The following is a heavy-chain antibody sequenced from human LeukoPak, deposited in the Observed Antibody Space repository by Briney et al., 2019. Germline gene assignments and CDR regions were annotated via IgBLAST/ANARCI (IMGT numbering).Heavy chain of an antibody. D-gene: IGHD3-10*01. CDR1: GGSISSYY. Sequence: SETLSLTCTVAGGSISSYYWSWIRQPRGKGLEWIGYIYYSGSTNYNPSLKSRVTISVDTSKNQFSLKLSSVTAADTAVYYCATFIHDLKLGSGFDYWGQGTLVTVSS. CDR3: ATFIHDLKLGSGFDY. V-gene: IGHV4-59*08. CDR2: IYYSGST. J-gene: IGHJ4*02.